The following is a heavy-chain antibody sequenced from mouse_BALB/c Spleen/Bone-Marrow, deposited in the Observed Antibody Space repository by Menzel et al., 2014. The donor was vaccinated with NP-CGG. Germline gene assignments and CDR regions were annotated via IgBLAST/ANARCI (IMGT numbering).Heavy chain of an antibody. CDR3: AREDIITAYFDY. D-gene: IGHD1-1*01. Sequence: VQGVESAAELARPGASVKMSCKASGYTFTSYTMHWVKQRPGQGLEWIGYIDPSNTYTDYNQNFKDKTTLTADKSSSTAYMQLSSLTSEDSAVYYCAREDIITAYFDYWGQGTTLTVSS. CDR1: GYTFTSYT. CDR2: IDPSNTYT. V-gene: IGHV1-4*02. J-gene: IGHJ2*01.